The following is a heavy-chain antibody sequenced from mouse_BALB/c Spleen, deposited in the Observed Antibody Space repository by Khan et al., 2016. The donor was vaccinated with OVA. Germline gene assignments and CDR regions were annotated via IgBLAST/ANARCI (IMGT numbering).Heavy chain of an antibody. CDR2: IDPANGNT. D-gene: IGHD2-1*01. Sequence: VQLQQSGAELVKPGASVKLSCTASGFNIKDTYMHWVKQRPEQGLAWIGRIDPANGNTKYDPKFQGKATITADTSSNTAYLQLSSLTSEDTAVYYCARDGNYFYAMDYWGQGTSVTVSS. CDR1: GFNIKDTY. V-gene: IGHV14-3*02. J-gene: IGHJ4*01. CDR3: ARDGNYFYAMDY.